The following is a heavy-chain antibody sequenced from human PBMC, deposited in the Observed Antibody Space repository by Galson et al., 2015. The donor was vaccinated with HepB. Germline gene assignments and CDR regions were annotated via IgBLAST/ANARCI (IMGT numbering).Heavy chain of an antibody. CDR2: INPNSGGT. V-gene: IGHV1-2*02. J-gene: IGHJ3*02. D-gene: IGHD2-21*02. CDR3: ARVVISLVVVTAIPDAFDI. Sequence: SVKVSCKASGYTFTGYYMHWVRQAPGQGLEWMGWINPNSGGTNYAQKFQGRVTMTRDTSISTAYMELSRLRSDDTAVHYCARVVISLVVVTAIPDAFDIWGQGTMVTVSS. CDR1: GYTFTGYY.